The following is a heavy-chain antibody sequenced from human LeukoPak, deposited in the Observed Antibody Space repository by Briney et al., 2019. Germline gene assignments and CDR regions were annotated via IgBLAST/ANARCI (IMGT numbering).Heavy chain of an antibody. CDR1: GGTFSIYA. J-gene: IGHJ4*02. D-gene: IGHD3-22*01. CDR2: IIPIYGTA. Sequence: VSSVTVSCKAAGGTFSIYAISWGRQAPGQGLEWMGRIIPIYGTANYAQKFQGRVTITTDESTSTAYMELSSLRSEETAVYYCARDFYDSSGYYYVPDYWGQGTMVTVS. CDR3: ARDFYDSSGYYYVPDY. V-gene: IGHV1-69*05.